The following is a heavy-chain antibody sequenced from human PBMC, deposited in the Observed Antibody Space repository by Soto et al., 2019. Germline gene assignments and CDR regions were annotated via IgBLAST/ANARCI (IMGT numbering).Heavy chain of an antibody. CDR2: ISYDGTNK. J-gene: IGHJ6*02. CDR1: GFTFSTYG. CDR3: AKDLQSYGDYDYYCYGMDV. V-gene: IGHV3-30*18. D-gene: IGHD4-17*01. Sequence: QVQLVESGGGEVQPGRSLTISCAASGFTFSTYGMHWVRQTPGKGLGWVAVISYDGTNKFYSDSVKGRFTISRDNFKNTLTLQMNSLRADDPAVYSCAKDLQSYGDYDYYCYGMDVWGLGTRVTVSS.